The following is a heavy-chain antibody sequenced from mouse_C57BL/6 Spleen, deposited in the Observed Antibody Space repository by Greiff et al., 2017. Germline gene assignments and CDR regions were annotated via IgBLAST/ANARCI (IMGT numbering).Heavy chain of an antibody. D-gene: IGHD2-2*01. J-gene: IGHJ3*01. CDR3: AKEGGYRGFAY. V-gene: IGHV1-69*01. Sequence: QVQLQQPGAELVMPGASVKLSCKASGYTFTSYWMHWVKQRPGQGLEWIGEIDPSDSYTNYNQKFKGKSTLTVDKSSSTAYMQLSSLASEDSAVYCCAKEGGYRGFAYWGKGALVTVSA. CDR2: IDPSDSYT. CDR1: GYTFTSYW.